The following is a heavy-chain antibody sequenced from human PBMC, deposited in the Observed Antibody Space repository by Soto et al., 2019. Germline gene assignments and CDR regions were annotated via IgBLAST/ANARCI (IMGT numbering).Heavy chain of an antibody. J-gene: IGHJ6*02. V-gene: IGHV3-21*01. Sequence: PGGSLRLSCAASRFTFNSYSMNRVRQAPGKGLEWVSSISGSSSYIYYADSVKGRFTISRDNAKNSLYLQMNSLRAEDTAVYYCARAAGYSGYHGMDVWGQGTTVTVSS. D-gene: IGHD5-12*01. CDR2: ISGSSSYI. CDR1: RFTFNSYS. CDR3: ARAAGYSGYHGMDV.